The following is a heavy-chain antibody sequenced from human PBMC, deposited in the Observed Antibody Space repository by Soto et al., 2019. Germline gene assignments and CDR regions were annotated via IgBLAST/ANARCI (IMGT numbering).Heavy chain of an antibody. J-gene: IGHJ4*02. Sequence: PGGSLRLSCAGSGFTFSSYAMNWVRQAPGKGLEWVSVISGSGDSTYYADSVKGRFTISRDNSKNTLYLQMNSLRTEDTAVYYCARRGPGTYFDYWGQGTLVTVSS. V-gene: IGHV3-23*01. CDR2: ISGSGDST. CDR1: GFTFSSYA. CDR3: ARRGPGTYFDY. D-gene: IGHD6-13*01.